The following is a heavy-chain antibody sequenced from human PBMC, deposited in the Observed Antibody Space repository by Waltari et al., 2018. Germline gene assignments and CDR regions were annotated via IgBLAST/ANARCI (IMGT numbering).Heavy chain of an antibody. Sequence: EVQLVESGGSLVQPGGSLRLSCVASGFTFSNSWMHWVRQAPGKGLVWVSCTTFDGSTATYADSVKGRFTISRDNAENIVYLQMNSLRAEDTAVYYCARNPDSGRLDSWGQGILVTVSS. D-gene: IGHD3-10*01. CDR1: GFTFSNSW. J-gene: IGHJ4*02. CDR2: TTFDGSTA. CDR3: ARNPDSGRLDS. V-gene: IGHV3-74*01.